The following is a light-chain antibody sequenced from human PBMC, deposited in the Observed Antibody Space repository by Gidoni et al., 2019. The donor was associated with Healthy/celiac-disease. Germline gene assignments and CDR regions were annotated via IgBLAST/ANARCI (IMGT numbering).Light chain of an antibody. V-gene: IGKV2-28*01. CDR1: QSLLHSNGYNY. CDR2: LGS. Sequence: DIVMTQSPRARPVTPGEPASISCRSSQSLLHSNGYNYLDWYLQKPGPSPQLLIYLGSNRASGVPDRFSGSGSGTDFTLKLSRVEAEDVGVYYCMQALQTPWAFGQGTKVEIK. J-gene: IGKJ1*01. CDR3: MQALQTPWA.